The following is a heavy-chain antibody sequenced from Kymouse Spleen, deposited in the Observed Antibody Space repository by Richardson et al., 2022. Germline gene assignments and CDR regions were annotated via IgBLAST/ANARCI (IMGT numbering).Heavy chain of an antibody. CDR3: ARENSSGPDYYYGMDV. J-gene: IGHJ6*02. Sequence: EVQLVESGGGLVQPGGSLRLSCAASGFTFSSYSMNWVRQAPGKGLEWVSYISSSSSTIYYADSVKGRFTISRDNAKNSLYLQMNSLRDEDTAVYYCARENSSGPDYYYGMDVWGQGTTVTVSS. CDR2: ISSSSSTI. CDR1: GFTFSSYS. V-gene: IGHV3-48*02. D-gene: IGHD6-19*01.